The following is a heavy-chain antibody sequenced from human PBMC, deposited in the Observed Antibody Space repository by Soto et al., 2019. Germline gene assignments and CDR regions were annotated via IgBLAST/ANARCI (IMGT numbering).Heavy chain of an antibody. D-gene: IGHD3-10*01. CDR1: GGSISSGDYY. CDR2: IYYSGST. CDR3: ATQYYYGSGIRNYYYGMDV. V-gene: IGHV4-31*03. J-gene: IGHJ6*02. Sequence: SETLSLTCTVSGGSISSGDYYWSWIRQHPGKGLEWIGYIYYSGSTYYNPSLKSRVTISVDTSKNQFSLKLSSVTAADTAVYYCATQYYYGSGIRNYYYGMDVWGQGTTVTVSS.